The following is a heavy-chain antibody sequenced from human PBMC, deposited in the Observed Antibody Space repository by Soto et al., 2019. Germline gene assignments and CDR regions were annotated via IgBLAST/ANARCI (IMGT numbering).Heavy chain of an antibody. CDR2: INPNSGGT. J-gene: IGHJ3*02. Sequence: ASVKVSCKASGYTFTSYGISWVRQAPGQGLEWMGWINPNSGGTNYAQKFQGWVTMTRDTSISTAYMELSRLRSDDTAVYFCLRGSGYCSGGSCYSYAFDIWGQGTMVTVSS. D-gene: IGHD2-15*01. CDR3: LRGSGYCSGGSCYSYAFDI. CDR1: GYTFTSYG. V-gene: IGHV1-2*04.